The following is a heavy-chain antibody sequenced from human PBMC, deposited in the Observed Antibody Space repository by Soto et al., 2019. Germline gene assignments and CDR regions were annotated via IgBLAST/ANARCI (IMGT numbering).Heavy chain of an antibody. Sequence: QVHLQESGPGLLKPSGTLSLTCAVSGGSISSNNWWGWVRQPPGKGPEWIGEISHGGATNYNASXXXXXXXXXXXXXXXXXXXXXXXXXXXXXXXXXXXXXXXXXXGDRAYDFDHWGQGTLVIVSS. CDR2: ISHGGAT. V-gene: IGHV4-4*02. J-gene: IGHJ4*02. CDR3: XXXXXXXXXGDRAYDFDH. CDR1: GGSISSNNW.